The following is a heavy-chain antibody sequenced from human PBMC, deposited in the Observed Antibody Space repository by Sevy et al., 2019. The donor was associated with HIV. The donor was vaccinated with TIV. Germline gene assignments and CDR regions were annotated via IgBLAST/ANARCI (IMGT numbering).Heavy chain of an antibody. V-gene: IGHV3-30-3*01. Sequence: GGSLRLSCAASGFTFNDYALHWVRQAPGKGLEWVAVISFDGNTLFYSDSVKGRFTISRDDSRNTLFLQMNSLRPEDTTVYYCARQCNSSFGSIEYWGQGTLVTVSS. D-gene: IGHD6-6*01. CDR2: ISFDGNTL. CDR3: ARQCNSSFGSIEY. CDR1: GFTFNDYA. J-gene: IGHJ4*02.